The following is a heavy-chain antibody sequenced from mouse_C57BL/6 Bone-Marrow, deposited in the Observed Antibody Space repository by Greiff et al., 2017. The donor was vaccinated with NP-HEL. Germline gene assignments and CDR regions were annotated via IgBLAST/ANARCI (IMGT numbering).Heavy chain of an antibody. V-gene: IGHV1-55*01. CDR1: GYTFTSYW. Sequence: QVQLQQSGAELVKPGASVKMSCKASGYTFTSYWITWVKQRPGQGLEWIGDIYPGSGSTNYNEKFKSKATLTVDTSSSTAYMQLSSLTSEDSAVYYCAREGDYVALDYWGQGTTLTVSS. CDR2: IYPGSGST. CDR3: AREGDYVALDY. J-gene: IGHJ2*01. D-gene: IGHD2-4*01.